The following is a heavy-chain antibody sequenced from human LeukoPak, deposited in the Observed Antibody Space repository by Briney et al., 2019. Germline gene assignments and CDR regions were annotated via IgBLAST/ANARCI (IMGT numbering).Heavy chain of an antibody. CDR1: GFTFSNSW. Sequence: GGSLRLSCAASGFTFSNSWMHWVCQAPEKGLEWVADIKCDGSEKCYVDSVKGRLTISRDNAKNSLYLQMNSLRAEDTAVYYCASRPSQWFGESPFDYWGQGTLVTVSS. V-gene: IGHV3-52*01. D-gene: IGHD3-10*01. CDR2: IKCDGSEK. CDR3: ASRPSQWFGESPFDY. J-gene: IGHJ4*02.